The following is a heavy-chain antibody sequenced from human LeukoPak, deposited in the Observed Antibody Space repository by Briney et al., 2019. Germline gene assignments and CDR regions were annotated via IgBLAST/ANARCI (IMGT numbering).Heavy chain of an antibody. D-gene: IGHD2-15*01. CDR1: GYSFTSYW. Sequence: GESLKISCKGSGYSFTSYWIGWVRQMPGKGLEWMGIIYPGDSDTRYSPSFQGQVTISADKSISTAYLQWSSLEASDTAMYYCARQASIALGAFDIWGQGTMVTVSS. CDR2: IYPGDSDT. CDR3: ARQASIALGAFDI. V-gene: IGHV5-51*01. J-gene: IGHJ3*02.